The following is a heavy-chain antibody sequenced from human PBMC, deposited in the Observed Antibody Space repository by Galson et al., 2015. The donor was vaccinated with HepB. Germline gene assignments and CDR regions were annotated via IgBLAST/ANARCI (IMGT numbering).Heavy chain of an antibody. CDR3: AKDRQYYDILTGWGGGYYMDV. V-gene: IGHV3-30*18. J-gene: IGHJ6*03. Sequence: SLRLSCAASGFTFSSYGMHWVRQAPGKGLEWVAVISYDGSNKYYADSVKGRFTISRDNSKNTLYLQMNSLRAEDTAVYYCAKDRQYYDILTGWGGGYYMDVWGKGTTVTVSS. CDR1: GFTFSSYG. CDR2: ISYDGSNK. D-gene: IGHD3-9*01.